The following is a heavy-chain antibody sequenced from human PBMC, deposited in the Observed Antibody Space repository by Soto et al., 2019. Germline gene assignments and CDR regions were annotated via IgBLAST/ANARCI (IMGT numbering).Heavy chain of an antibody. D-gene: IGHD3-9*01. CDR1: GFSLSTSEVG. Sequence: QITLKESGPTLVKPTQTLTLTCTFSGFSLSTSEVGVGWIRQPPGKALEWLALIYWDDDKRYIPSLKSRLTITKDTSKNQVVLTMTNMDPVDTATYYCAHRFDWYYFNFWGQGTLVTVSS. CDR2: IYWDDDK. CDR3: AHRFDWYYFNF. J-gene: IGHJ4*02. V-gene: IGHV2-5*02.